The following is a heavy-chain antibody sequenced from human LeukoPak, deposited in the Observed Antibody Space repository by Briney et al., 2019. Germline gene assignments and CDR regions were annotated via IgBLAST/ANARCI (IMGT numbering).Heavy chain of an antibody. J-gene: IGHJ6*02. Sequence: PGGSLRLSCAGSAFAFDDYAMHWVRQPPGKGLEWVSGISSNSGNIDYADSVKGRFTISRDTAKNSLYLLMNCLRTEDTALYYCAVPAMDVWGQGTTVTVSS. V-gene: IGHV3-9*01. CDR1: AFAFDDYA. CDR2: ISSNSGNI. CDR3: AVPAMDV.